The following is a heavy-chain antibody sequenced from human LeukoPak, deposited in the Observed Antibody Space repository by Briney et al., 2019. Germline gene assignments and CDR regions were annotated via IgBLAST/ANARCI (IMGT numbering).Heavy chain of an antibody. V-gene: IGHV3-48*03. J-gene: IGHJ4*02. CDR2: ISTSGSTT. D-gene: IGHD3-22*01. CDR3: ARVPPDSSGYYVDY. CDR1: GFQFSTYE. Sequence: GGSLRLSCAASGFQFSTYEMNWVRQAPGKGLEWVSYISTSGSTTYYVDSVKGRFTISRDNAKNSLYLQMNSLRAEDTAVYYCARVPPDSSGYYVDYWGQGTLVTVSS.